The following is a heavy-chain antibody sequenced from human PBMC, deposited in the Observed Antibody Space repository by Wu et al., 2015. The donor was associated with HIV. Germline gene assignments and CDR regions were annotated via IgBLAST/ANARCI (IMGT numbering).Heavy chain of an antibody. CDR2: INHVGST. D-gene: IGHD3-16*01. Sequence: QVQLQQWGAGVLKPSETLSLTCGVFGESFTDYYWTWIRQPPGKGLEWIGDINHVGSTNYNPSLKSRVTISVATSKNQFSLKLSSVTAADTAAYFCARGRRIMVTFGGVIGLGYWGQGALVTVSS. J-gene: IGHJ4*02. CDR1: GESFTDYY. V-gene: IGHV4-34*01. CDR3: ARGRRIMVTFGGVIGLGY.